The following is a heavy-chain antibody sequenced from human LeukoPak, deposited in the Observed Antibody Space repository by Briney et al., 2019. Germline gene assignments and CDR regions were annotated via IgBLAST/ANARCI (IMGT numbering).Heavy chain of an antibody. Sequence: GGSLRLSCAASGFTFSSYSMNWVRQAPGKGLEWVSYISSSSSTIYYADSVKGRFTISRDNARHSLYLLMNSLKDEDTAVYYCARGGYFDSWGQGTLVTVSS. CDR3: ARGGYFDS. J-gene: IGHJ4*02. CDR1: GFTFSSYS. V-gene: IGHV3-48*02. CDR2: ISSSSSTI.